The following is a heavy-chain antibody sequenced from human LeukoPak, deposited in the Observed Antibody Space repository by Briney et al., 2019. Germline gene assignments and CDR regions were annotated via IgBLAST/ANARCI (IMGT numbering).Heavy chain of an antibody. D-gene: IGHD5-24*01. CDR2: ISPSGDTT. V-gene: IGHV3-23*01. CDR1: GGSFIGYY. J-gene: IGHJ4*02. Sequence: PSETLSLTCAVYGGSFIGYYWSWLRQPPGKGLEWVSGISPSGDTTYYADSVKGRFTVSRDNSKNTLYLQINSLRAEDRAVYYCAKDDRWLQYNDWGQGTLVTVSS. CDR3: AKDDRWLQYND.